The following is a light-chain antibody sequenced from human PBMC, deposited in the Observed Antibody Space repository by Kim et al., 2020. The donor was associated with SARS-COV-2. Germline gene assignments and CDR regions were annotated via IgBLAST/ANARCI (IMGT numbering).Light chain of an antibody. CDR2: AIS. CDR1: QGISKF. V-gene: IGKV1-17*03. CDR3: LQHYAYPRT. Sequence: ESVGDRVPITIRASQGISKFLAWFQQKRGTVPKRLIYAISSLQSGVPSRFSGSGSGTEFTLTISSLQPEDFATYYCLQHYAYPRTFGKGTKVEIK. J-gene: IGKJ1*01.